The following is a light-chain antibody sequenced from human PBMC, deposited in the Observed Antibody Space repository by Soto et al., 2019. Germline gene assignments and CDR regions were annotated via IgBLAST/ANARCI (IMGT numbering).Light chain of an antibody. CDR3: QQSYSTPYT. CDR2: AAS. J-gene: IGKJ2*01. Sequence: DIQMTQSPSSLSASVGDRVTITCRASQSISSYLNWYQQKPGTAPKLLIYAASSLQSGVPSRFSGSGSGTDFTITISSLQPEDFATYHCQQSYSTPYTFGQGTKLEIK. CDR1: QSISSY. V-gene: IGKV1-39*01.